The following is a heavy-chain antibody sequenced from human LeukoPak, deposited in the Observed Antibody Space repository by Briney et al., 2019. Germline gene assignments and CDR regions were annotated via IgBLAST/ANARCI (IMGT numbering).Heavy chain of an antibody. V-gene: IGHV3-53*01. Sequence: GGSLRLSCAATGFTVSSNYMSWVRQAPGKGLEWVSVIYSGGNTYYADSVKGRFTISRDNSKNTLYLQMNSLRAEDTAVYYCARRSSGWSGYYYYYMDVWGKGTTVTVSS. CDR1: GFTVSSNY. J-gene: IGHJ6*03. D-gene: IGHD3-3*01. CDR3: ARRSSGWSGYYYYYMDV. CDR2: IYSGGNT.